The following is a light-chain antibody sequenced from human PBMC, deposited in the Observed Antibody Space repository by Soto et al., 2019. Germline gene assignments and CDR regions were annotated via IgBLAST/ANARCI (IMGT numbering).Light chain of an antibody. Sequence: DIVMTQSPDSLAVSLGERATINCKSSQSVLYSSNNKNYLAWYQQKPGQPPKLLIYWASTRESGVPDRFSGSGSGTDFALTISSLQAEDVAVYYCQQHYSTPRTFGQGTKAEIK. J-gene: IGKJ1*01. CDR2: WAS. CDR3: QQHYSTPRT. V-gene: IGKV4-1*01. CDR1: QSVLYSSNNKNY.